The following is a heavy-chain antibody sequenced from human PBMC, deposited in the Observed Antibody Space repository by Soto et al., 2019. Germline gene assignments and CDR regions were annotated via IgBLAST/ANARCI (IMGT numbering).Heavy chain of an antibody. J-gene: IGHJ5*02. D-gene: IGHD4-17*01. CDR2: IYHSGST. CDR3: ARDYGDYTGDWFDP. CDR1: GGSISSSNW. Sequence: QVQLQESGPGLVKPSGTLSLTCAVSGGSISSSNWWSWVRQPPGKGLAWIGEIYHSGSTNYNPSRKSRVTISVDKSKNQFSLKLSSVTAADTAVYYCARDYGDYTGDWFDPWGQGTLVTVSS. V-gene: IGHV4-4*02.